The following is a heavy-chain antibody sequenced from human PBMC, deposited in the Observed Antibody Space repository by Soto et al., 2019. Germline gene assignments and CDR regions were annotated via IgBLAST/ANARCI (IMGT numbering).Heavy chain of an antibody. J-gene: IGHJ6*02. CDR3: AKDRDSSGYKAYGMDV. CDR2: ISYDGSNK. V-gene: IGHV3-30*18. Sequence: GGSLRLSCAASGFTFSSYGMHWVRQAPGKGLEWVAVISYDGSNKYYADSVKGRFTISRDNSKNTLYLQMNSLRAEDTAVYYCAKDRDSSGYKAYGMDVWGQGTTVTVSS. D-gene: IGHD3-22*01. CDR1: GFTFSSYG.